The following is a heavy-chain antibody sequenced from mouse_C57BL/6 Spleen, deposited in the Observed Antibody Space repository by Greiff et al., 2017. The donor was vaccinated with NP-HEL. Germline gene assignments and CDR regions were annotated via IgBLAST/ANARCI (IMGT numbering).Heavy chain of an antibody. CDR2: ISSGGDYI. V-gene: IGHV5-9-1*02. J-gene: IGHJ2*01. Sequence: EVQGVESGEGLVKPGGSLKLSCAASGFTFSSYAMSWVRQTPEKRLEWVAYISSGGDYIYYADTVKGRFTISRDNARNTLYLQMSSLKSEDTAMYYCTSENYYGSSLYFDYWGQGTTLTVSS. CDR1: GFTFSSYA. CDR3: TSENYYGSSLYFDY. D-gene: IGHD1-1*01.